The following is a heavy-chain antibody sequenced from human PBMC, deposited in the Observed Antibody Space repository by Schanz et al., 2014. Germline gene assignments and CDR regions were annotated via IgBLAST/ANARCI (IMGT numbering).Heavy chain of an antibody. CDR1: GGTFASYT. CDR3: GEYGSDSYTDP. Sequence: QVQLVQSGAEVKKPGSSVKVSCEASGGTFASYTLNWMRQARGQGPELVGRIVPMVNVRLYTHKFQGRVTITADTSTGTTYMQLRSLRSEDTAVYYCGEYGSDSYTDPWGQGTLVTVSS. J-gene: IGHJ5*02. V-gene: IGHV1-69*02. D-gene: IGHD3-16*02. CDR2: IVPMVNVR.